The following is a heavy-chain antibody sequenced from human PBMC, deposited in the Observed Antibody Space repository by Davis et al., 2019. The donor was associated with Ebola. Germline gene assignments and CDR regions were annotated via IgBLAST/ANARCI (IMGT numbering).Heavy chain of an antibody. CDR2: VNTNGQTT. CDR3: VKGLGLAVPGADY. Sequence: GESLKISCLASGFTFSRYGMHWVRQAPGTGLEYVSSVNTNGQTTYYADSVKGRFTISRDNSKNTLFLQMSSLRTEDTAVYFCVKGLGLAVPGADYWGQGTLVTASS. J-gene: IGHJ4*02. V-gene: IGHV3-64D*06. CDR1: GFTFSRYG. D-gene: IGHD6-19*01.